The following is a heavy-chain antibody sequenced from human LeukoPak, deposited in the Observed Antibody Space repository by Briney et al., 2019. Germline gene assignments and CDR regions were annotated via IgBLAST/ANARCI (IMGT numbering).Heavy chain of an antibody. D-gene: IGHD3-10*01. CDR3: ARASGSSAVPFDY. CDR1: GYTFTSNY. V-gene: IGHV1-46*01. J-gene: IGHJ4*02. Sequence: ASVKVPCKASGYTFTSNYMHWVRQAPGQGLEWMGVIAPSSGTTSYAQKFQGRVTMIRDTSTSTLYMELSSLTSEDTAVYYCARASGSSAVPFDYWGQGTLVTVSS. CDR2: IAPSSGTT.